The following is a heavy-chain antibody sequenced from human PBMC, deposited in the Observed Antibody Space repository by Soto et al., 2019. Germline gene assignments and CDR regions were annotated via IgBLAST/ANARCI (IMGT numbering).Heavy chain of an antibody. CDR2: ISAYNGNT. J-gene: IGHJ4*02. Sequence: QVQLVQSGAEVKKPGASVKVSCKASGYTFTSYGISWVRQAPGQGLEWMGWISAYNGNTNYAQKLQGRVTMTTDTSTSTAYMELSSLRSDDTAVYYCAREPPKGYSSSLEPSDYWGQGTLVTVSS. CDR3: AREPPKGYSSSLEPSDY. CDR1: GYTFTSYG. V-gene: IGHV1-18*04. D-gene: IGHD6-13*01.